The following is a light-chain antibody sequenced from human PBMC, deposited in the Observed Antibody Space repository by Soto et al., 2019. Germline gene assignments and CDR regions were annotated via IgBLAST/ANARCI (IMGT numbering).Light chain of an antibody. J-gene: IGKJ1*01. Sequence: AIQMTQSPSSLSASVGDRVPITCRASQGIRNDLGWYQQKPGKAPNLLIYAASSFQSGVPSRFSGSGSGTDFTLTISSLPPEYFATYYCLQDYNYPPWTFGQGTKVEMK. CDR1: QGIRND. CDR3: LQDYNYPPWT. V-gene: IGKV1-6*01. CDR2: AAS.